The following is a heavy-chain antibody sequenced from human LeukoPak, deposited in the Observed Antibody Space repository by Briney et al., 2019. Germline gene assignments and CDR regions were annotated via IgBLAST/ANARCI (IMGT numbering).Heavy chain of an antibody. Sequence: QSGGSLRLSCAASGFTFSNYWMSWVRQAPGKGLEWVANIKHDGTDKYYVDSVKGRFTISRDNSKNTLYLQMNSLRAEDTAVYYCARVPGHDYGDLAFDYWGQGTLVTVSS. CDR3: ARVPGHDYGDLAFDY. J-gene: IGHJ4*02. V-gene: IGHV3-7*03. D-gene: IGHD4-17*01. CDR1: GFTFSNYW. CDR2: IKHDGTDK.